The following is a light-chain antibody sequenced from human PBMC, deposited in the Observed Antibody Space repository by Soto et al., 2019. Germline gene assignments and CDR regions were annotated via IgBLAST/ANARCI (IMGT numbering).Light chain of an antibody. V-gene: IGLV1-40*01. CDR2: GNS. CDR3: QSYDSSDVV. J-gene: IGLJ2*01. CDR1: SSNIGAGYD. Sequence: QSVLTQPPSVCGAPGQRVTISCTGSSSNIGAGYDVHWYQQLPGTAPKLLISGNSNRPSGVPDRFSGSKSGTSASLASTGLQAEYEADYYCQSYDSSDVVFGGGTKRTVL.